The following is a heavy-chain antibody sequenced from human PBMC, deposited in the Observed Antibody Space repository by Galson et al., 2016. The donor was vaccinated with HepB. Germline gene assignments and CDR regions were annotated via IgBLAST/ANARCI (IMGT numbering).Heavy chain of an antibody. Sequence: SLRLSCAAPGFTFSSFWMSWVRQTPGKGLEWVATINQDGSDKYYVYSVKGRFTISRDNAKNSLYLQMNSLRAGDTAVYYCASDRRYSSWSFWGQGTLVTVSS. J-gene: IGHJ4*02. V-gene: IGHV3-7*03. D-gene: IGHD6-13*01. CDR2: INQDGSDK. CDR1: GFTFSSFW. CDR3: ASDRRYSSWSF.